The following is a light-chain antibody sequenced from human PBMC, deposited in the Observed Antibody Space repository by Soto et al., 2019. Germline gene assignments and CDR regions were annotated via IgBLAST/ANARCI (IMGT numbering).Light chain of an antibody. V-gene: IGKV1-5*01. CDR2: DAF. J-gene: IGKJ2*01. Sequence: DIQMTQSPSTLSASVGDRVTITCRASQSISSWLAWDQQRPGKAPELLIYDAFSLGSGVPSRFSGSGSGTEFTLIISSLQPDDFASYYCQQYDSYPYTFGQWTRLEIK. CDR1: QSISSW. CDR3: QQYDSYPYT.